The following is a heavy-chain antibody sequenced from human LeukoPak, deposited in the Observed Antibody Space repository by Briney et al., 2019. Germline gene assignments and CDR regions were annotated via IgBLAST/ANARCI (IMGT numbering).Heavy chain of an antibody. CDR1: GITFSSYA. J-gene: IGHJ4*02. CDR3: VKMEGGRDY. D-gene: IGHD1-1*01. Sequence: GGSLRLSCAVSGITFSSYAMSWVRQAPGKGQEWVSAISGSGGSTYYADSVKGRFTISRDNTKNTLYLQMNNLRAEDTAVYYCVKMEGGRDYWGQGALVTVSS. V-gene: IGHV3-23*01. CDR2: ISGSGGST.